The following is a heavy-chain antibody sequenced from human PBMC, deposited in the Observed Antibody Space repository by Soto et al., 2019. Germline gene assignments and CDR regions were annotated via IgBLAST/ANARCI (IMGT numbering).Heavy chain of an antibody. J-gene: IGHJ5*02. Sequence: ASVKVSCKASGGTFSSYAISWVRQAPGQGLEWMGGIIPIFGTANYAQKFQGRVTITADESTSTAYMELSSLRSEDTAVYYCARDPRRYCSGGSCYGVVGWFDPWGQGTLVTVSS. V-gene: IGHV1-69*13. CDR2: IIPIFGTA. CDR3: ARDPRRYCSGGSCYGVVGWFDP. CDR1: GGTFSSYA. D-gene: IGHD2-15*01.